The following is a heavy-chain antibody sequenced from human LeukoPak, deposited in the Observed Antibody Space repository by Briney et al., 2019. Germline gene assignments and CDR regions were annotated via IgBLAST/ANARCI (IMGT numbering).Heavy chain of an antibody. CDR1: VFPFSSYG. J-gene: IGHJ4*02. Sequence: PGGSLRLSCAASVFPFSSYGMHWVRQAPGKGLEWVAVIWYDGSNKYYADSVKGRFTISRDNSKNTLYLQMNSLRAEDTAGYYCAKGEDSGYYDYWGQGTLVTVSS. V-gene: IGHV3-33*06. CDR3: AKGEDSGYYDY. D-gene: IGHD3-22*01. CDR2: IWYDGSNK.